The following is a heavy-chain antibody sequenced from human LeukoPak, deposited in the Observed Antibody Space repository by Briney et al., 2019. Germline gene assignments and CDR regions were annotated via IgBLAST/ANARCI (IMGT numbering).Heavy chain of an antibody. CDR3: ARFDGGFDS. J-gene: IGHJ4*02. D-gene: IGHD3-9*01. Sequence: PGGSLRLSCAASRFTFKSFVMAWVRQAPGRGLEWVSYISKRSGHIYHTDSVEGRFTTSRDNANDSVYLQMNNLRVEDTAIYFCARFDGGFDSWGQGTLVTVSS. V-gene: IGHV3-48*01. CDR1: RFTFKSFV. CDR2: ISKRSGHI.